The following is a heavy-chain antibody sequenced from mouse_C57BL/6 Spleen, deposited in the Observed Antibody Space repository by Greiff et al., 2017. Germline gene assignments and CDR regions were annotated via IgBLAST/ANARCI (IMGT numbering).Heavy chain of an antibody. D-gene: IGHD1-1*01. CDR3: AKSYYYGTMDY. V-gene: IGHV5-17*01. CDR2: ISSGSSTI. J-gene: IGHJ4*01. Sequence: EVKLVESGGGLVKPGGSLKLSCAASGFTFSDYGMHWVRQAPEKGLEWVAYISSGSSTIYYADTVKGRFTISRDNAKNTLFLQMTSLRSEDTAMYYCAKSYYYGTMDYWGQGTSVTVSS. CDR1: GFTFSDYG.